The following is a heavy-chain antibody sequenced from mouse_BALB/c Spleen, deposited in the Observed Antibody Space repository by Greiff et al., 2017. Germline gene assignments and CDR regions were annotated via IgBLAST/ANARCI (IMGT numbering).Heavy chain of an antibody. CDR2: INSNGGST. CDR3: AREGILRYPPDY. Sequence: EVQVVESGGGLVQPGGSLKLSCAASGFTFSSYGMSWVRQTPDKRLELVATINSNGGSTYYPDSVKGRFTISRDNAKNTLYLQMSSLKSEDTAMYYCAREGILRYPPDYWGQGTTLTVSS. V-gene: IGHV5-6-3*01. CDR1: GFTFSSYG. D-gene: IGHD1-1*01. J-gene: IGHJ2*01.